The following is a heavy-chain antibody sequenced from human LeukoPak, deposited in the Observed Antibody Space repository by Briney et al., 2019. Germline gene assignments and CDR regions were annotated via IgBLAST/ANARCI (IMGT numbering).Heavy chain of an antibody. CDR2: MSGSGAGT. D-gene: IGHD7-27*01. J-gene: IGHJ4*02. Sequence: GGSLRLSCAPSGFTSSSYAMTWVRPAPGKGREWVSAMSGSGAGTYYADSVKGRFTISRDNSKNTLYLQMNSLRAEDTAVYYCAKDLGKSDYWGQGTLVTVSS. V-gene: IGHV3-23*01. CDR1: GFTSSSYA. CDR3: AKDLGKSDY.